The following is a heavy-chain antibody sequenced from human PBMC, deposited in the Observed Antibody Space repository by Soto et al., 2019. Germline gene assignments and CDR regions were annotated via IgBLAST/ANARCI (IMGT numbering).Heavy chain of an antibody. Sequence: EVQLLESGGGLVQPGGSLRPSCAASGFTFSSYAMSWVRQAPGKGLEWVSAISGSGGSTYYADSVKGRFTISRDNSKNTLYLQMNSLRAEDTAVYYCAKDGTVTTLRWLYYFDYWGQGTLVTVSS. D-gene: IGHD4-17*01. CDR3: AKDGTVTTLRWLYYFDY. CDR2: ISGSGGST. V-gene: IGHV3-23*01. J-gene: IGHJ4*02. CDR1: GFTFSSYA.